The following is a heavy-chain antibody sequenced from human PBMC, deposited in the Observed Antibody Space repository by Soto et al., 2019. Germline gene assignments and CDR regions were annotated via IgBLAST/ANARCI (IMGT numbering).Heavy chain of an antibody. D-gene: IGHD6-13*01. V-gene: IGHV1-2*04. J-gene: IGHJ3*02. Sequence: ASVKVSCKASGYTFTGYYLHWVRQAPGQGLEWLGWINPNSGGTNYAQKLQGWVTMTRDTSISTAYMELSRLRSDDTAVYYCARNGDSSSWYNDAFDSWGQGTMVTLSS. CDR2: INPNSGGT. CDR3: ARNGDSSSWYNDAFDS. CDR1: GYTFTGYY.